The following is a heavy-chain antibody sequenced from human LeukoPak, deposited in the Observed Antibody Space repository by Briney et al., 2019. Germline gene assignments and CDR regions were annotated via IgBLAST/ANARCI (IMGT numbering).Heavy chain of an antibody. CDR1: GFTFDDYA. CDR2: ISWNSGSI. J-gene: IGHJ2*01. CDR3: AKGLSSSSWADWYFDL. Sequence: PGGSLRLSCAASGFTFDDYAMHWVRQAPGKGLEWVSGISWNSGSIGYADSVKGRFTISRDNAKNSLYLQMNSLRAEDTALYYCAKGLSSSSWADWYFDLWGRGTLVTVSS. V-gene: IGHV3-9*01. D-gene: IGHD6-13*01.